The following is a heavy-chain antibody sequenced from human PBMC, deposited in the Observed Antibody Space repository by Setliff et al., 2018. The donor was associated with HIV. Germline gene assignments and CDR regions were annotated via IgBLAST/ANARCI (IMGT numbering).Heavy chain of an antibody. CDR2: IYTSGST. D-gene: IGHD3-22*01. CDR3: ARAPFYSGYDSHDSSGYYLDAFDI. CDR1: GGSISSGSYY. Sequence: SETLSLTCTVSGGSISSGSYYWSWIRQPAGKGLEWIGRIYTSGSTNYNPSLKSRVTISVDTSKKQFFLKVNSVTAADTAVYYCARAPFYSGYDSHDSSGYYLDAFDIWGLGTMVTVSS. V-gene: IGHV4-61*02. J-gene: IGHJ3*02.